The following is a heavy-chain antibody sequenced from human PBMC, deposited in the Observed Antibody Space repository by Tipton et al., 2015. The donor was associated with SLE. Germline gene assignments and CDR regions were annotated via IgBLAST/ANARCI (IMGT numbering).Heavy chain of an antibody. D-gene: IGHD6-13*01. Sequence: TLSLTCTVSGGSISSGGYYWSWIRQHPGKGLKWIGYIYYSGSTYYNPSLKSRVTISVDTSKNQFSLKLSSVTAADTAVYFCARGRYSSSSYGDYFDYWGQGTLVTVSS. V-gene: IGHV4-31*03. CDR1: GGSISSGGYY. J-gene: IGHJ4*02. CDR2: IYYSGST. CDR3: ARGRYSSSSYGDYFDY.